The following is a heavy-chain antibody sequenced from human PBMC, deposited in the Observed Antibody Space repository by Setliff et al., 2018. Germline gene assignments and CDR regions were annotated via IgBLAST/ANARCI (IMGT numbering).Heavy chain of an antibody. V-gene: IGHV1-18*01. Sequence: ASVKVSCKASGYTFNNYGVAWVRQAPGQGLDWMGWVTIYNGNTKYAQNLQGRLTLTTDRSTSTVYMELGSLTTDDTAIYYYARVESMVRGKNILRHFDYWGQGTQVTVSS. CDR2: VTIYNGNT. CDR1: GYTFNNYG. CDR3: ARVESMVRGKNILRHFDY. D-gene: IGHD3-10*01. J-gene: IGHJ4*02.